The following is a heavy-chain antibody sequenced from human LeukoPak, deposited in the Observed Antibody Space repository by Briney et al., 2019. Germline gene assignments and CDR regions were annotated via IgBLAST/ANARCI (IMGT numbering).Heavy chain of an antibody. CDR2: IYTSGST. Sequence: ASETLSLTCTVSGGSIKSYYWSWIRQPAGKGLECIGHIYTSGSTNYNPSLKSRVTMSVDTSKNQFSLKLRSVTAADTAVYYCATMGATTNEDYWGQGTLVTVSS. J-gene: IGHJ4*02. CDR1: GGSIKSYY. V-gene: IGHV4-4*07. D-gene: IGHD1-26*01. CDR3: ATMGATTNEDY.